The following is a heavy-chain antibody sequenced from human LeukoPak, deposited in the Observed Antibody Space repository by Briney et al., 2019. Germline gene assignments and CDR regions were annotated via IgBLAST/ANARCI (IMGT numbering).Heavy chain of an antibody. J-gene: IGHJ4*02. CDR1: GFAFNSCE. V-gene: IGHV3-48*03. CDR3: ARARYTSGWETLDY. Sequence: GGSLRLSCIASGFAFNSCEMNWVRQAPGKGLEWVSYISSSGSIKHYADSVKGRFTISRDNAKNSLYLQMNSLRAEDTAVYYCARARYTSGWETLDYWGQGTLVTVSS. CDR2: ISSSGSIK. D-gene: IGHD6-19*01.